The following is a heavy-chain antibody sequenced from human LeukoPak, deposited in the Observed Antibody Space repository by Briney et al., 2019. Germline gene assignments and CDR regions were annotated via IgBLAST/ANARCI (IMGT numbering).Heavy chain of an antibody. D-gene: IGHD6-13*01. CDR2: ISAYNDNT. V-gene: IGHV1-18*01. J-gene: IGHJ6*02. CDR1: GYTFTSYG. CDR3: VRDGYGDGTYYYYGMDV. Sequence: ASVKVSCKASGYTFTSYGISWVRQAPGQGLEWMGWISAYNDNTNYAQKLQGRVTMTTDTSTSTAYMELRSLRSDDTAVYYCVRDGYGDGTYYYYGMDVWGQGTTVTVSS.